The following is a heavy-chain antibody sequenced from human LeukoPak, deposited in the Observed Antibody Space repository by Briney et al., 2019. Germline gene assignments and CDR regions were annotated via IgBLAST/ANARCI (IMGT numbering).Heavy chain of an antibody. Sequence: SETLSLTCAVYGGSFSGYYWSWIRQPPGKGLEWIGEINHSGSTNYNPSLKSRVTMSVDTSKNQFSLKLSSVTAADTAVYYCARENYDFWSGYYKKSNAFDIWGQGTMVTVSS. CDR1: GGSFSGYY. J-gene: IGHJ3*02. CDR2: INHSGST. D-gene: IGHD3-3*01. V-gene: IGHV4-34*01. CDR3: ARENYDFWSGYYKKSNAFDI.